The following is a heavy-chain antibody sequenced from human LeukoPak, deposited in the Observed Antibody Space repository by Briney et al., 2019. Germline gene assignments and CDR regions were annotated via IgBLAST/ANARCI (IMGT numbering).Heavy chain of an antibody. CDR3: ARDRGGGSGSYYRSFDY. V-gene: IGHV4-31*03. J-gene: IGHJ4*02. CDR1: GGSISGGTYY. CDR2: IYYSGST. D-gene: IGHD3-10*01. Sequence: SETLSLTCTVSGGSISGGTYYWSWIRQHPGKGLEWIGYIYYSGSTYYNPSLESRVTISVDTSQNQFSLKLSSVTAADTAVYYCARDRGGGSGSYYRSFDYWGQGTLVTVSS.